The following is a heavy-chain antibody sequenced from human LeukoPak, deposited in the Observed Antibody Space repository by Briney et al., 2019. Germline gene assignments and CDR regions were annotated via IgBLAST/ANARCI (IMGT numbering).Heavy chain of an antibody. J-gene: IGHJ4*02. Sequence: GGSLRLSCSASGFTFSSYWMSWVRQAPGKGLEWVANIKQDGSEKYYVDSVKGRFTISRDNAKNSLYLQMNSLRAENTAIYYCARDSGYYGLFDYWGQGTLVTVSS. CDR2: IKQDGSEK. V-gene: IGHV3-7*01. CDR1: GFTFSSYW. D-gene: IGHD3-22*01. CDR3: ARDSGYYGLFDY.